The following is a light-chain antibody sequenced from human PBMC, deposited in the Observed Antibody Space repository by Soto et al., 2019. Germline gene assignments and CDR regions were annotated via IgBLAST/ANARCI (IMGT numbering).Light chain of an antibody. CDR2: SNN. Sequence: QSVLTQPPSASGTPGQRVTISCSGSNSNIGSNTVNWYQHLPGAAPKFLMYSNNQRPSGVPDRFSGSKSGTSASLAISGLQSDDEADYYCSTWDATLNALIFGGGTKLTVL. CDR1: NSNIGSNT. J-gene: IGLJ2*01. CDR3: STWDATLNALI. V-gene: IGLV1-44*01.